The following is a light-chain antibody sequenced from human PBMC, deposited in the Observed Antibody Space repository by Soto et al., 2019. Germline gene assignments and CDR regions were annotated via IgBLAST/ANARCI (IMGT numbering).Light chain of an antibody. J-gene: IGLJ1*01. Sequence: QSVLTQPASVSGSPGQSITISCTGSSSDVGFYNYVSWYQQHPGKAPKLMIYDVSNRPSGVSNRFSGSKSGNTASLTIFGLQAEGEADYYCTSHTSSSPYVFGTGTKVTVL. CDR3: TSHTSSSPYV. V-gene: IGLV2-14*01. CDR1: SSDVGFYNY. CDR2: DVS.